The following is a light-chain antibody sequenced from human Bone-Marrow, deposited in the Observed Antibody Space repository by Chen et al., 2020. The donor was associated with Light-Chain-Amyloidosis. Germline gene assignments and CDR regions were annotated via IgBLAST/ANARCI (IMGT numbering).Light chain of an antibody. V-gene: IGKV3-20*01. CDR3: QHYGDSLFT. Sequence: VLTQSQGTLSLSPGERATLSGRVSQSVSSTHLAWYQQKPGQAPRLLIYGASTRATGIPDRFSGTGSAKDFTLTISRVEPEDFDIYYCQHYGDSLFTFGPGTKVDIE. CDR1: QSVSSTH. CDR2: GAS. J-gene: IGKJ3*01.